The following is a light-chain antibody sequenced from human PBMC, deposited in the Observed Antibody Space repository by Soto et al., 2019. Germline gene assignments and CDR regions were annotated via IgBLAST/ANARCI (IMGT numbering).Light chain of an antibody. Sequence: DIPMTQSPSSLSASVGDRVTITCRASQSISSYLNWYQQKPGKAPKLLIYAASSLQSGVPSRFSGSGSGTDFTLTISSLQPEDFATYYCQQSDSNPRTFGPGTKVDIK. CDR1: QSISSY. CDR3: QQSDSNPRT. J-gene: IGKJ3*01. CDR2: AAS. V-gene: IGKV1-39*01.